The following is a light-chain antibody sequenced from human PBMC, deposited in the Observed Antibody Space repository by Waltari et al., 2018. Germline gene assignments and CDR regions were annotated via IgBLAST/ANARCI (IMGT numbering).Light chain of an antibody. CDR2: DVA. J-gene: IGLJ1*01. CDR1: ASAIGNYAH. V-gene: IGLV2-14*03. Sequence: QSALTQPASVSGSPGQSITISCTGTASAIGNYAHVSWYQQHPGKAPKLIIYDVANRPSGVSDRFSGSKSGNTASLTISGLQAEDEADYYCKSFTNRLTYVFGSGTKVSV. CDR3: KSFTNRLTYV.